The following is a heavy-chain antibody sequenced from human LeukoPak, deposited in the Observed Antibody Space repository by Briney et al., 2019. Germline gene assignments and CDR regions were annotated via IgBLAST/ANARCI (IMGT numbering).Heavy chain of an antibody. D-gene: IGHD3-10*01. CDR3: ARGIGAQYYFDY. J-gene: IGHJ4*02. CDR2: ISSSSSYI. Sequence: GGSLRLSCAASGFTFSSYGMHWVRQAPGKGLEWVSSISSSSSYIYYVDSVKGRFTISRDNAKNSLYLQMNSLRAEDTAVYYCARGIGAQYYFDYWGQGTLVTVSS. CDR1: GFTFSSYG. V-gene: IGHV3-21*01.